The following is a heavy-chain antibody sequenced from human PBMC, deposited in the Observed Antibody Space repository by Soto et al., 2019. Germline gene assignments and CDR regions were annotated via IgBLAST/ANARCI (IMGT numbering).Heavy chain of an antibody. V-gene: IGHV3-73*02. J-gene: IGHJ5*02. D-gene: IGHD1-26*01. Sequence: EVQLVEAGGGLVQPGGSLKLSCAASGFTFSDIAMHWVRQASGKGLEWVGRIDRKTYNYATTYGASVKGRFTISRHESKNTVYLQMNSLKSEDTAIYYCIKYSGRPSNPAALGQGTLVTVSS. CDR1: GFTFSDIA. CDR2: IDRKTYNYAT. CDR3: IKYSGRPSNPAA.